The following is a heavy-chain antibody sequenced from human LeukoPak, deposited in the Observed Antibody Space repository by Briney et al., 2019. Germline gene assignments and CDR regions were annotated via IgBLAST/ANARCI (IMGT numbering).Heavy chain of an antibody. D-gene: IGHD6-19*01. CDR3: ASQSSGPGPAYYYYYGMDV. CDR1: GYTFTSYY. CDR2: INPNSGGT. V-gene: IGHV1-2*02. Sequence: ASVKVSCKASGYTFTSYYMHWVRQAPGQGLEWMGWINPNSGGTNYAQKFQGRVTMTRDTSISTAYMELSRLRSDDTAVYYCASQSSGPGPAYYYYYGMDVWGQGTTVTVSS. J-gene: IGHJ6*02.